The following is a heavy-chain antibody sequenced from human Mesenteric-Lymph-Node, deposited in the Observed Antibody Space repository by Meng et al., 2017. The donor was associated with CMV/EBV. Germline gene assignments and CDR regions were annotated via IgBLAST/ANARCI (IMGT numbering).Heavy chain of an antibody. Sequence: SETLSLTCTVSGGSVSSGSYYWSWIRQPPGKGLEWIGYIYYSGSTNYNPSLKSRVTISVDTSKNQFSLKLSSVTAADTAVYYCAREYQLLHNNWFDPWGQGTLVTVSS. CDR3: AREYQLLHNNWFDP. V-gene: IGHV4-61*01. J-gene: IGHJ5*02. D-gene: IGHD2-2*01. CDR1: GGSVSSGSYY. CDR2: IYYSGST.